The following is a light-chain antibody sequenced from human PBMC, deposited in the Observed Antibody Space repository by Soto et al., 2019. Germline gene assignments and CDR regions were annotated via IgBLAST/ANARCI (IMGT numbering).Light chain of an antibody. J-gene: IGKJ4*01. V-gene: IGKV1-5*03. CDR1: QNISSW. CDR2: QAS. Sequence: DIQMTQSPSTLSASIGDRVTITCRASQNISSWLSWYQQKPGKAPNLLIYQASILESGVPSRFSGSGSGTEFSLPISSLQPDDFATFYCQQYNLKSRSFGGGTKVEIK. CDR3: QQYNLKSRS.